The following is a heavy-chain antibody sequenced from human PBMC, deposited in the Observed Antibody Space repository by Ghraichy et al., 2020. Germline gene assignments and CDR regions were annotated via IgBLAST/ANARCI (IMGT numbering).Heavy chain of an antibody. CDR2: IYYSGST. J-gene: IGHJ4*02. CDR3: ARHVDSSGWSPPDY. V-gene: IGHV4-39*01. Sequence: SETLSLTCTVSGGSISSSSYYWGWIRQPPGKGLEWIGSIYYSGSTYYNPSLKSRVTISVDTSKNQFSLKLSSVTAADTAVYYCARHVDSSGWSPPDYWGQGTLVTVSS. D-gene: IGHD6-19*01. CDR1: GGSISSSSYY.